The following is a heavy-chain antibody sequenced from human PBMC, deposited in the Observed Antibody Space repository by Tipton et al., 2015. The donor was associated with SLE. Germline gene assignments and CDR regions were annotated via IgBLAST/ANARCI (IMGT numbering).Heavy chain of an antibody. Sequence: TLSLTCTVSGDSITNEDHYWNWIRQPAGKGLEWIGRIYISGSTSYNPSLRSRLTMSVDTSKNQFSLKMSSVSAADTAVYYCTVMYGSGSYPFDHWGQGTRVTVSS. CDR1: GDSITNEDHY. CDR3: TVMYGSGSYPFDH. CDR2: IYISGST. J-gene: IGHJ5*02. D-gene: IGHD3-10*01. V-gene: IGHV4-61*02.